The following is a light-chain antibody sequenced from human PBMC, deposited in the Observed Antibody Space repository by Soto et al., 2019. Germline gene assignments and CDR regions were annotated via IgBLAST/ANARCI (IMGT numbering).Light chain of an antibody. Sequence: QSVLTQPPSASGTPGQTVTISCSGSNSNIGSNVVNWYQHLPGTAPKLLIYSNDRRPSGVPDRFSGSKSGTSASLAISGLQSEDEGDYYCATWDDSLSGRVFGGGTKVTVL. V-gene: IGLV1-44*01. CDR1: NSNIGSNV. CDR3: ATWDDSLSGRV. CDR2: SND. J-gene: IGLJ3*02.